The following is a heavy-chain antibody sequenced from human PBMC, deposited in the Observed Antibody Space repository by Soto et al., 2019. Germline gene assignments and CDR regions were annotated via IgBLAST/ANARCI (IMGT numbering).Heavy chain of an antibody. CDR1: GFTFSSYA. CDR3: VKLGVTKSNLPTVTTYAFDY. D-gene: IGHD4-17*01. V-gene: IGHV3-23*01. Sequence: GGSLRLSCAASGFTFSSYAMSWVRQAPGKGLEWVSAISGSGGSTYYADSVKGRFTISRDNSKNTLYLQMNSLRAEDTAVYYCVKLGVTKSNLPTVTTYAFDYWGQGTLVTVSS. J-gene: IGHJ4*02. CDR2: ISGSGGST.